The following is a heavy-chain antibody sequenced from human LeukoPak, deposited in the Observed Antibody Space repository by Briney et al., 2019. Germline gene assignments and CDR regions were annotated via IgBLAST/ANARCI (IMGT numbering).Heavy chain of an antibody. CDR1: GFTFSGYG. CDR3: ARLGRRFIAAPGTWSYYGMDV. J-gene: IGHJ6*02. D-gene: IGHD6-13*01. Sequence: GGSLRLSCAASGFTFSGYGMHWVRQAPGKGLDWVAVIWYDGSNKYYADSVKGRFTISRDNSKNTLYLQMNSLRAEDTAVYYCARLGRRFIAAPGTWSYYGMDVWAQGTTVTVSS. V-gene: IGHV3-33*01. CDR2: IWYDGSNK.